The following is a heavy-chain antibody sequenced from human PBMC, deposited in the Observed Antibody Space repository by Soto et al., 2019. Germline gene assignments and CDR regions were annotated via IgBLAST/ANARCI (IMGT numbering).Heavy chain of an antibody. CDR2: INHSGST. CDR3: ARVYYDILTGYYDAFDI. J-gene: IGHJ3*02. V-gene: IGHV4-34*01. CDR1: GGSFSGYY. Sequence: SETLSLTCAVYGGSFSGYYWSWIRQPPGKGLEWIGEINHSGSTNYNPSLKRRVTISVDTSKNQFSLKVSSVTAADTTVYYCARVYYDILTGYYDAFDIWGQGTMVTVSS. D-gene: IGHD3-9*01.